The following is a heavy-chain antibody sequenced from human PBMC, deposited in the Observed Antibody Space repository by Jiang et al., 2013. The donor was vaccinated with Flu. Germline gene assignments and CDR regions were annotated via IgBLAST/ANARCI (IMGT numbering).Heavy chain of an antibody. V-gene: IGHV4-59*01. CDR2: IYYSGST. CDR1: GGSISSYY. J-gene: IGHJ4*02. Sequence: LLKPSETLSLTCTVSGGSISSYYWSWIRQPPGKGLEWIGYIYYSGSTNHNPSLKSRVTISVDTSKNQFSLKLSSVTAADTAVYYCARELRGYSYGGSRVGVLGIDYWGQGTLVTVSS. D-gene: IGHD5-18*01. CDR3: ARELRGYSYGGSRVGVLGIDY.